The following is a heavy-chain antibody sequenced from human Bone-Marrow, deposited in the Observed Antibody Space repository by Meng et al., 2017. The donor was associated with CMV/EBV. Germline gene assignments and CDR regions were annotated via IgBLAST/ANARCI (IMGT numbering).Heavy chain of an antibody. V-gene: IGHV3-20*04. Sequence: GGSLRLSCAASGFTFDDYGMSWVRQAPGKGLEWVSGINWNGGSTGYADSVKGRFTISRDNAKNSLYPQMNSLRAEDTAVYYCARIPVPAAEWGDYWGQGTLVTVSS. J-gene: IGHJ4*02. CDR1: GFTFDDYG. CDR3: ARIPVPAAEWGDY. CDR2: INWNGGST. D-gene: IGHD2-2*01.